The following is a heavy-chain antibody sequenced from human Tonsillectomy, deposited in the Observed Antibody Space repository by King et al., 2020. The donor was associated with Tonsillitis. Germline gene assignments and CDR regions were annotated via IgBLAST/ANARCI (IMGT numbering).Heavy chain of an antibody. Sequence: QLQESGPGLVKPSQTLSLTCAVSGGSISSGGYSWRWIRQPPGKGLEWIGYIYYSGSTYYNPSLKSRVTISVDTSKNQFSLKLSSVTAADTAVYYCARVHDVVVPAAMLDPWGQGTLVTVSS. CDR1: GGSISSGGYS. CDR2: IYYSGST. J-gene: IGHJ5*02. D-gene: IGHD2-2*01. CDR3: ARVHDVVVPAAMLDP. V-gene: IGHV4-30-4*07.